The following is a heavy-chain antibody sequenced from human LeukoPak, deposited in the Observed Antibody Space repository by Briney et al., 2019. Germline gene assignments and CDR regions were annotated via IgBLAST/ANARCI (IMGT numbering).Heavy chain of an antibody. CDR1: GFTFSSYG. V-gene: IGHV3-33*01. Sequence: GGSLRLSCAASGFTFSSYGMHWVRQAPGKGLEWVAVVWYDGSNKYYADSVKGRFTISRDNSKNTLYLQMNSLRAEDTAVYYCARGAGDLEDTSIFDYWGQGTLVTVSS. CDR3: ARGAGDLEDTSIFDY. D-gene: IGHD2-21*02. CDR2: VWYDGSNK. J-gene: IGHJ4*02.